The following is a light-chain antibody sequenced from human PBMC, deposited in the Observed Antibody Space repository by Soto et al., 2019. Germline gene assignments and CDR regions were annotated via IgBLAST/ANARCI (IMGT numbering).Light chain of an antibody. V-gene: IGLV2-18*02. CDR3: SSYTSSSTYV. Sequence: QSALTQPPSVSGSPGQSVNISGTGTSSDVGNSNRVSWYQQPPGTAPKVIIYEVSNRPSGVPDRFSGSKSGNTASLTISGLQAEDEADYYCSSYTSSSTYVFGTGTKLTVL. CDR1: SSDVGNSNR. J-gene: IGLJ1*01. CDR2: EVS.